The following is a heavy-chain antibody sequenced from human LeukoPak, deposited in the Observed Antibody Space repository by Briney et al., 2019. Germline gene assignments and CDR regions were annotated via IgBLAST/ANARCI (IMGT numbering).Heavy chain of an antibody. CDR2: VKQDGSGE. Sequence: GGSLRLSCAASGFNLTDYWMSWVRQAPGKGLEWVANVKQDGSGEYYVDSVKGRFTISRDNSKNTLYLQMNSLRAEDTAVYYCARGDIVVVPAASFDYWGQGTLVTVSS. J-gene: IGHJ4*02. CDR3: ARGDIVVVPAASFDY. V-gene: IGHV3-7*03. CDR1: GFNLTDYW. D-gene: IGHD2-2*01.